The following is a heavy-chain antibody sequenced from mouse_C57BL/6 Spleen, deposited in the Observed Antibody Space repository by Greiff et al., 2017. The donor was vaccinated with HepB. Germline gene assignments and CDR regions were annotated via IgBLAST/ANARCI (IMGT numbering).Heavy chain of an antibody. CDR1: GYAFSSSW. CDR2: IYPGDGDT. Sequence: QVQLKESGPELVKPGASVKISCKASGYAFSSSWMNWVKQRPGKGLEWIGRIYPGDGDTNYNGKFKGKATLTADKSSSTAYMQLSSLTSEDSAVYFCAAPHFDYWGQGTTLTVSS. V-gene: IGHV1-82*01. J-gene: IGHJ2*01. CDR3: AAPHFDY.